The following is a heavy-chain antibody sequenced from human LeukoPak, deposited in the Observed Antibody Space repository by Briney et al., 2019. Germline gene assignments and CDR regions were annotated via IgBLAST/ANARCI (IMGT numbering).Heavy chain of an antibody. CDR3: ARDYCSGGRCYSVDY. J-gene: IGHJ4*02. V-gene: IGHV3-48*04. D-gene: IGHD2-15*01. CDR2: ITSSSSSI. CDR1: GFTFSSYS. Sequence: GGSLRLSCAASGFTFSSYSLNWVRQAPGKGLEWVSYITSSSSSIYYADSVRGRFTISRDNAKNSLYLQMNSLRAEDTAMYYCARDYCSGGRCYSVDYWGQGTLVTVSS.